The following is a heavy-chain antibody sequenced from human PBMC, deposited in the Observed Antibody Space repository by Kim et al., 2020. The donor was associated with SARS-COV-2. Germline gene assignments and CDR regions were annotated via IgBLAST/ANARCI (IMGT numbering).Heavy chain of an antibody. V-gene: IGHV4-59*09. J-gene: IGHJ1*01. Sequence: NHTPSPKSRVTLSVATSTNQFSLKLSSVTAADTAVYYCARGDYYDSSGEHWGQGTLVTVSS. D-gene: IGHD3-22*01. CDR3: ARGDYYDSSGEH.